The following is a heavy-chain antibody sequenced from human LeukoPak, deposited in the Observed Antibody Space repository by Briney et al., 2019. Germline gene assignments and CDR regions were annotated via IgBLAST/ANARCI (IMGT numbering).Heavy chain of an antibody. D-gene: IGHD6-13*01. V-gene: IGHV4-38-2*02. J-gene: IGHJ6*03. CDR1: GYSISSGYY. CDR2: IYHSGSI. CDR3: ARGNSQQLFTYYYMDV. Sequence: SETLSLTCTVSGYSISSGYYWGWIRQPPGKGLEWIGEIYHSGSINYKSSLKSRVIISVDKSKNQFSLKLSSVTAADTAVYYCARGNSQQLFTYYYMDVWGKGTTVTISS.